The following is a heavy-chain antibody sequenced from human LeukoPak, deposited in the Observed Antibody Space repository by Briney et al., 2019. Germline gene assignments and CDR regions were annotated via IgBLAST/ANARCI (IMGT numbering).Heavy chain of an antibody. J-gene: IGHJ4*02. CDR2: MNPNSGNT. Sequence: SSVKVSCKASGYTFTSYDINWVRQATGQGLEWMGWMNPNSGNTGYAQKFQGRVTMTRNTSISTAYMELSSLRSEDTAVYYCARVDSLIWPYYFDYWGQGTLVTVSS. CDR3: ARVDSLIWPYYFDY. CDR1: GYTFTSYD. V-gene: IGHV1-8*01. D-gene: IGHD3-22*01.